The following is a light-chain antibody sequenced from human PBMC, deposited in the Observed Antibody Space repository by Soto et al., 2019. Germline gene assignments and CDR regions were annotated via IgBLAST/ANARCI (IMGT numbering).Light chain of an antibody. CDR3: GTWDSSLSGVL. CDR2: ENN. CDR1: NSNIGNNY. J-gene: IGLJ2*01. V-gene: IGLV1-51*01. Sequence: QSVLTQPPSVSAAPGQEGTISCSGSNSNIGNNYVSWYQQRSGTAPKLLIYENNERPSGIPDRFSGSKSGTSATLDITGLQTGDEADYYRGTWDSSLSGVLFGGGTKLTVL.